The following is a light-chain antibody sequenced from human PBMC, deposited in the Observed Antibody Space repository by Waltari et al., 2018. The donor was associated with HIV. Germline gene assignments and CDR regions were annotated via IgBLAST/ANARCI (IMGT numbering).Light chain of an antibody. CDR1: SSNIGRNT. V-gene: IGLV1-44*01. CDR3: AAWDDSLNGHVV. J-gene: IGLJ2*01. CDR2: RNN. Sequence: QSVLTQPPSASGTPGQRVTISCSGSSSNIGRNTVNWYQQFPGTAPKLLIYRNNQRPSGVPDRFSGSKSGTSASLAISGLQSEDEADYYCAAWDDSLNGHVVFGGGTKLTVL.